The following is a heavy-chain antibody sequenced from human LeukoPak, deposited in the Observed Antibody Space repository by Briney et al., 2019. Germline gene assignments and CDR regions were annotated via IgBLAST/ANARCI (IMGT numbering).Heavy chain of an antibody. CDR2: INHNGNVN. CDR3: ARGGGLDV. V-gene: IGHV3-7*03. CDR1: GFTFSSYW. Sequence: PGGSLRLSCAASGFTFSSYWMNWARQAPGKRLEWVASINHNGNVNYYVDSVKGRFTISRDNAENSLYLQMSNLRAEDTAVYFCARGGGLDVWGQGATVTVSS. D-gene: IGHD3-16*01. J-gene: IGHJ6*02.